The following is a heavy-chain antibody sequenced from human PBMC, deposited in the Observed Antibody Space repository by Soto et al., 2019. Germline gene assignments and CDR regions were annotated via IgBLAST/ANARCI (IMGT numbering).Heavy chain of an antibody. J-gene: IGHJ3*02. D-gene: IGHD3-10*01. V-gene: IGHV3-21*01. CDR1: GFTFSSYS. CDR2: ISSSSSYI. CDR3: ARESSLWFGESVDAFDI. Sequence: PGGSLRLSCAASGFTFSSYSMNWVRQAPGKGLEWVSSISSSSSYIYYADSVKGRFTISRDNAKNSLYLQMNSLRAEDTAVYYCARESSLWFGESVDAFDIWGQGTMVTVSS.